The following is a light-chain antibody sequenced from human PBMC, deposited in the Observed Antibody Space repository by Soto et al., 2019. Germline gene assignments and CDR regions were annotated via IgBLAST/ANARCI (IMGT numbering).Light chain of an antibody. J-gene: IGLJ2*01. CDR2: QDT. Sequence: SYELTQPPSVYVSPGQKDSITCSGDKLGDKYACWYQQKPGQSPVLVIYQDTKRTSGIPERFSGSNSGNTATLTISGTQAMDEADYYCQAWDSSIFVVFGGGTKLTVL. V-gene: IGLV3-1*01. CDR1: KLGDKY. CDR3: QAWDSSIFVV.